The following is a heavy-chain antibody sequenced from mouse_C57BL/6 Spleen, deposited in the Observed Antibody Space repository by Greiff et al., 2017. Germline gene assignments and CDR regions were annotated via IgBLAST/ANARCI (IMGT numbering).Heavy chain of an antibody. D-gene: IGHD1-1*01. CDR3: ARWEDYYGSSYDY. CDR2: IYPSDSET. J-gene: IGHJ2*01. CDR1: GYTFTSYW. Sequence: QVQLQQPGAELVWPGSSVKLSCKASGYTFTSYWMDWVKQRPGQGLEWIGNIYPSDSETHYNQKFKDKATLTVDKSSSTAYMQLSSLTSEDSAVYYCARWEDYYGSSYDYWGKGTTLTVSA. V-gene: IGHV1-61*01.